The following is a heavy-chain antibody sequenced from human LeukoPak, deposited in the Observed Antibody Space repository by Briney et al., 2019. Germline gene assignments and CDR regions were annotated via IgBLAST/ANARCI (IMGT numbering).Heavy chain of an antibody. D-gene: IGHD5-18*01. CDR1: GFTFSSYW. CDR2: IKSDGSTT. Sequence: PGGSLGLSCAASGFTFSSYWMHWVRQAPGKGLGWVSRIKSDGSTTTYADSVKGRFTISRDNAKNTLYLQMNSLRAEDTAVYYCARVVDTHFDYWGQGTLVTVSS. J-gene: IGHJ4*02. CDR3: ARVVDTHFDY. V-gene: IGHV3-74*01.